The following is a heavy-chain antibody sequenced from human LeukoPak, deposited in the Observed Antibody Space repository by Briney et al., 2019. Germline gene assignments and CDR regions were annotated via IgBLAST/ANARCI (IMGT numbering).Heavy chain of an antibody. D-gene: IGHD3-22*01. CDR2: INPNSGGT. V-gene: IGHV1-2*02. CDR3: ARVRYYDSSGYCSFDY. CDR1: GYTFTGYY. J-gene: IGHJ4*02. Sequence: ASVKVSCKASGYTFTGYYMHWVRQAPGQGLEWMGWINPNSGGTNYAQKFQGRVTMTRDTSISTAYMELSRLRSDDTAVYYCARVRYYDSSGYCSFDYWGQGTLVTVSS.